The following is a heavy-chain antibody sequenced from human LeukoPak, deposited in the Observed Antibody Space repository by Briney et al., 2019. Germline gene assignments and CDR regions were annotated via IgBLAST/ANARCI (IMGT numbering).Heavy chain of an antibody. Sequence: GGSLRLSCAASGFTFSSYSMNWVRQAPGKGLEWVSSVSTSSSYIYYADSVKGRFTISRYNAKNSLYLQMNSLRAEDTAVYYCAKNSGYDPWYYYYYYYMDVWGKGTTVTISS. CDR1: GFTFSSYS. D-gene: IGHD5-12*01. J-gene: IGHJ6*03. V-gene: IGHV3-21*04. CDR2: VSTSSSYI. CDR3: AKNSGYDPWYYYYYYYMDV.